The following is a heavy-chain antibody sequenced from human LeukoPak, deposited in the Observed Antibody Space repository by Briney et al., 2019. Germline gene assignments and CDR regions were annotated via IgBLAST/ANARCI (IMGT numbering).Heavy chain of an antibody. CDR1: GFSFSDYY. D-gene: IGHD3-3*01. J-gene: IGHJ4*02. CDR2: ISGGGNTM. Sequence: PGGSLRLSCAASGFSFSDYYMTWIRQAPGKGLEWVSYISGGGNTMYYADSVKGRFTISRDNAKNSLYLQMNSLRAEDTALYYCAEDYGAFEWDRFDYCGQGTLVTVSS. V-gene: IGHV3-11*01. CDR3: AEDYGAFEWDRFDY.